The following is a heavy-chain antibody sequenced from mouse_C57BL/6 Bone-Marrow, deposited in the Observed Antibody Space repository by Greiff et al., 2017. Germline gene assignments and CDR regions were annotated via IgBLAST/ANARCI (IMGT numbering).Heavy chain of an antibody. J-gene: IGHJ3*01. CDR2: INPSSGYT. V-gene: IGHV1-4*01. D-gene: IGHD2-4*01. CDR1: GYTFTSYT. CDR3: ARASLYDYDWEAWFAY. Sequence: VQLQQSGAELARPGASVKMSCKASGYTFTSYTMHWVKQRPGQGLEWIGYINPSSGYTKYNQKFKDKATLTADKSSSTAYMQLSSLTSEDSAVYSCARASLYDYDWEAWFAYWGQGTLVTVSA.